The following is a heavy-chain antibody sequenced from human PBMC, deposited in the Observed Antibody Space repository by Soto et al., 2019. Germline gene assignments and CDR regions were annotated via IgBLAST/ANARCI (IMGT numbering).Heavy chain of an antibody. V-gene: IGHV3-23*01. CDR2: ISGSGGST. D-gene: IGHD2-15*01. CDR3: AKGIGGYYYYYGMDV. CDR1: GFTFSSYA. J-gene: IGHJ6*02. Sequence: GGSLRLSCAASGFTFSSYAMSWVRQALGKGLEWVSAISGSGGSTYYADSVKGRFTISRDNSKNTLYLQMNSLRAEDTAVYYCAKGIGGYYYYYGMDVWGQGTTVTVSS.